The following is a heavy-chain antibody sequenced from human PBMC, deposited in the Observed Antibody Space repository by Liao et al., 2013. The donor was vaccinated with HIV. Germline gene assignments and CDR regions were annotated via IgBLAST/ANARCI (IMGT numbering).Heavy chain of an antibody. CDR1: GGSISTYY. Sequence: QVQLQESGPGLVKPSETLSLTCTVSGGSISTYYWSWIRQPAGKGLEWIGRIYSSGSTSYNPSLKTRVTMSVDTSKNQFSLKLSSVTAADTAVYYCARGQTIFGVVIPYYYYYMDVWGKGTTVTVSS. J-gene: IGHJ6*03. CDR2: IYSSGST. CDR3: ARGQTIFGVVIPYYYYYMDV. V-gene: IGHV4-4*07. D-gene: IGHD3-3*01.